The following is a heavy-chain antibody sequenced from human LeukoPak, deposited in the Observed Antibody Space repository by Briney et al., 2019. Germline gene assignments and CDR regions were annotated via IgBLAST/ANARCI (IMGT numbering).Heavy chain of an antibody. CDR2: ICTSGST. CDR3: ARDAYCSSTSCYFVGFDY. CDR1: GGSFSIYY. J-gene: IGHJ4*02. D-gene: IGHD2-2*01. V-gene: IGHV4-4*07. Sequence: SETLSLTCTVSGGSFSIYYWTWIRQPAGKGLEWIGRICTSGSTNYNPSLKSRVTMSVDTSKNQFSLKLSSVTAADTAVYYCARDAYCSSTSCYFVGFDYWGQGTLVTVSS.